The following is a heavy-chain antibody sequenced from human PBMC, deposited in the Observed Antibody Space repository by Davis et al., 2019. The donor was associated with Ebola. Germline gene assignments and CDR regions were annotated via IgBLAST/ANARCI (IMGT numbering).Heavy chain of an antibody. CDR3: AKDRDYGDYGGMDV. J-gene: IGHJ6*04. CDR1: GFTFDDYT. CDR2: FSWDGST. D-gene: IGHD4-17*01. V-gene: IGHV3-43*01. Sequence: PGGSLRLSCAASGFTFDDYTMHWVRQVPGKGLEWVSLFSWDGSTYYADSVKGRFTISRDNSRNSLYLQMHSLRTEDTALYYCAKDRDYGDYGGMDVWGNGTTVTVAS.